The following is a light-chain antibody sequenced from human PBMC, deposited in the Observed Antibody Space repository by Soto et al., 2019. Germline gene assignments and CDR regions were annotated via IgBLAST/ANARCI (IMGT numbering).Light chain of an antibody. CDR1: SSDVGGYNY. V-gene: IGLV2-14*01. Sequence: QSALTQPASVSGSPGQSITISCTGTSSDVGGYNYVSWYQQHPGKAPKLMIYDVSNRPSGVSNRFSGSKSGNTASLTISGLQAEDEADYYCSSYTSSNTLYFFGTGTKVTVL. J-gene: IGLJ1*01. CDR2: DVS. CDR3: SSYTSSNTLYF.